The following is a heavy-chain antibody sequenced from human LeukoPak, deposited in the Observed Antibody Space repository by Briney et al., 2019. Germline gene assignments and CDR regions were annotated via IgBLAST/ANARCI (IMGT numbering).Heavy chain of an antibody. J-gene: IGHJ5*02. CDR1: GGSLNNFG. Sequence: ASVKVSCKASGGSLNNFGISWVRQAPGQGLEWMGWISAYNGNTNYAQKLQGRVTMTTDTSTSTAYMELRSLRSDDTAVYYCARDAVDYYGSGSYNNWFDPWGQGTLVTVSS. V-gene: IGHV1-18*01. CDR3: ARDAVDYYGSGSYNNWFDP. CDR2: ISAYNGNT. D-gene: IGHD3-10*01.